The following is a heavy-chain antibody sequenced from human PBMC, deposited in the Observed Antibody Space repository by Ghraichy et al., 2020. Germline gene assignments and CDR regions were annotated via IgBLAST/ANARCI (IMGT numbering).Heavy chain of an antibody. D-gene: IGHD4-17*01. CDR1: GDSVSSSTYC. J-gene: IGHJ5*02. CDR2: IHYIGKT. CDR3: ARMTFAWSGDSLSEPNWLDT. Sequence: SETLSVGCTVSGDSVSSSTYCWGWVRQSPGKGLEWIGCIHYIGKTYYSPSLKSRGTISADSSKNQLSLKLTSVTAADTAVYFCARMTFAWSGDSLSEPNWLDTWGQGTLVTVSP. V-gene: IGHV4-39*01.